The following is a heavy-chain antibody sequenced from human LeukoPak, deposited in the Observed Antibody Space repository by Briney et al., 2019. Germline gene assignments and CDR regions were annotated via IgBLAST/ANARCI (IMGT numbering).Heavy chain of an antibody. CDR3: ARESTMVRGVGPYYYGMDV. J-gene: IGHJ6*02. CDR1: GGTFSSYA. CDR2: IIPIFGTA. V-gene: IGHV1-69*01. D-gene: IGHD3-10*01. Sequence: ASVKVSCKASGGTFSSYAISWVRQAPGQGLEWMGGIIPIFGTANYAQKFQGGVTITADESTSTAYMELSSLRSEDTAVYYCARESTMVRGVGPYYYGMDVWGQGTTVTVSS.